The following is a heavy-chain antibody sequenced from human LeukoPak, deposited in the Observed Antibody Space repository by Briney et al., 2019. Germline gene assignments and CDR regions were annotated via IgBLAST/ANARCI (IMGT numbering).Heavy chain of an antibody. J-gene: IGHJ6*03. D-gene: IGHD1-26*01. CDR2: INSDGSST. CDR1: GFTFSSYW. Sequence: GGSLRLSCAASGFTFSSYWMHWVRQAPGKGLVWVSRINSDGSSTSYADSVKGRFTISRDNAKNTLYLQMNSLRAEDTAVYYCARGGSYRAFYYMDVWGKGTTVTVSS. CDR3: ARGGSYRAFYYMDV. V-gene: IGHV3-74*01.